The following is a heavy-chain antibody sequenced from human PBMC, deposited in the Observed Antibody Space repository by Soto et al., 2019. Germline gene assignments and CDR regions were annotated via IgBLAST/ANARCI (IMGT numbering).Heavy chain of an antibody. Sequence: ASVKVSCKASGGTFSSYTISWVRQAPGQGLEWMGRIIPILGIANYAQKFQGRVTITADKSTSTAYMELSSLRSEDTAVYYCAKDFHGSGKIPHYFYSYMDVWGKGTRVPVSS. CDR1: GGTFSSYT. CDR2: IIPILGIA. J-gene: IGHJ6*03. CDR3: AKDFHGSGKIPHYFYSYMDV. V-gene: IGHV1-69*04. D-gene: IGHD3-10*01.